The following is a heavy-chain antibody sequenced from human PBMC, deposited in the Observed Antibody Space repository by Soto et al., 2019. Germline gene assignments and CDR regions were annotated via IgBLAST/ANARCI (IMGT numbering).Heavy chain of an antibody. Sequence: QVQLQQWGAGLLKPSETLSLTCAVYGGSFSGYYWSWIRQPPGKGLEWIGEINHSGSTNYNPSLKSRVTISVDTSKNQFSLKRSSVTAADTAVYYCARLLGTTVVTLDYWGQGTLVTVSS. D-gene: IGHD4-17*01. CDR2: INHSGST. J-gene: IGHJ4*02. CDR3: ARLLGTTVVTLDY. V-gene: IGHV4-34*01. CDR1: GGSFSGYY.